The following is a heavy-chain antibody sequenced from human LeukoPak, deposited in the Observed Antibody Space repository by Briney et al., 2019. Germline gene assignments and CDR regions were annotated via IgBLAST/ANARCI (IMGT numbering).Heavy chain of an antibody. D-gene: IGHD2-15*01. Sequence: SETLSLTCAVSGGSINNYYWSWIRQPPGKGLEWIGYIYYSGSTNYNPSLKSRVTISIDTSKNRFSLNLSSVTAADTAVYYCAREVGDSDSDNWFDPWGQGTPVTVSS. V-gene: IGHV4-59*01. CDR2: IYYSGST. J-gene: IGHJ5*02. CDR3: AREVGDSDSDNWFDP. CDR1: GGSINNYY.